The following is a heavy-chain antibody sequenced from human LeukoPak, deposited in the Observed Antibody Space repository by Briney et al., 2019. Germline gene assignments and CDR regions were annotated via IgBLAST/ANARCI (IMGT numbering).Heavy chain of an antibody. D-gene: IGHD6-6*01. CDR3: ARQGEYSSSYYFDY. CDR1: GYSFTSYW. J-gene: IGHJ4*02. CDR2: IDPRDSYT. Sequence: PGESLRISCKDSGYSFTSYWISWVRQMPGKGLEWMGRIDPRDSYTNYSQSFQGHVAISADKSISTAYLQWSSLKASDTAMYYCARQGEYSSSYYFDYWGQGTLVTVSS. V-gene: IGHV5-10-1*01.